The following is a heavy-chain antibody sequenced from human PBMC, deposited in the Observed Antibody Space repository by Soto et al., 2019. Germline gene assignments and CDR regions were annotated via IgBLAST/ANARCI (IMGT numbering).Heavy chain of an antibody. V-gene: IGHV4-59*11. Sequence: QVQLQESGPGLVKPSETLSLTCSVSGVSTSNHYWTWIRKPPGQGPEWIGCIYYRGTTNYNASFNSQATISVDTSKNQSSLKLTSVTTADTAVYYCARGGGSPYHDHEFDYWGQGTLVTVSS. J-gene: IGHJ4*02. D-gene: IGHD2-2*01. CDR2: IYYRGTT. CDR1: GVSTSNHY. CDR3: ARGGGSPYHDHEFDY.